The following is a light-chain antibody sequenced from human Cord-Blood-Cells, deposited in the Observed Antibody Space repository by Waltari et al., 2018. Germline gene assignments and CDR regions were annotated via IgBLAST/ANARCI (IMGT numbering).Light chain of an antibody. CDR1: SPNLGAGYD. Sequence: QSVLTQPPSVSGAPGQRVTIPCTGSSPNLGAGYDVPWYQQLPGTAPKLLIYGNSNRPSGVPDRFSGSKSGTSASLAITGLQAEDEADYYCQSYDSSLSGYVFGTGTKVTVL. J-gene: IGLJ1*01. V-gene: IGLV1-40*01. CDR3: QSYDSSLSGYV. CDR2: GNS.